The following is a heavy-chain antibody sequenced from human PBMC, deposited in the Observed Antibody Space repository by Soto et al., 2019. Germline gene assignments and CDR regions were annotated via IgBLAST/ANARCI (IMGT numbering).Heavy chain of an antibody. CDR1: GYTFTSYA. D-gene: IGHD1-20*01. V-gene: IGHV1-3*05. CDR2: INAGNGNT. CDR3: ARGGNDLINFDWYFDL. Sequence: QVQLVQSGAEEKKPGASVKVSCKASGYTFTSYAMHWVRQAPGQRLEWMGWINAGNGNTKYSQKFQGRVTITGDTAASTAYMELSSLRSEDTAVYYCARGGNDLINFDWYFDLWGRGTLVTVSS. J-gene: IGHJ2*01.